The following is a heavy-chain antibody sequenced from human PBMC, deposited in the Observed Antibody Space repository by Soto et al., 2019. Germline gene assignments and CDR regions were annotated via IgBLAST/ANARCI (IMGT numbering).Heavy chain of an antibody. CDR1: GVSISSSY. Sequence: SATLSLTCTVSGVSISSSYWSWLRQSPGTGLEWIGYIYYTGTTNYNTSLKRRVTISLDTAKNQFSLNVNSLTTADTAVYFCAGGGNRDSTTASGVGVFDFWGQGTRVTVSS. J-gene: IGHJ4*02. CDR3: AGGGNRDSTTASGVGVFDF. V-gene: IGHV4-59*01. CDR2: IYYTGTT. D-gene: IGHD2-2*01.